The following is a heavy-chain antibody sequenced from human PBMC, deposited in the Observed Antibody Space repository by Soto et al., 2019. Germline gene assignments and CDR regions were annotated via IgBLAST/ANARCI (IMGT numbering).Heavy chain of an antibody. Sequence: EVQLLESGGGLVQPGGSLRLSCAASGFTFSSYAMSWVRQAPGKGLEWVSAISGSGGSTYYADSVKGRFTISRDNSKNTLYLQMNSLRAEDTAVYYCAKASITIDPYYYYGMDVWGQGTTVTVSS. CDR3: AKASITIDPYYYYGMDV. J-gene: IGHJ6*02. CDR2: ISGSGGST. V-gene: IGHV3-23*01. CDR1: GFTFSSYA. D-gene: IGHD3-10*01.